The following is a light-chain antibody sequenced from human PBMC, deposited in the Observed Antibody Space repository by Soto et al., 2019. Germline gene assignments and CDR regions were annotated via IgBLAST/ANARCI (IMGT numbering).Light chain of an antibody. CDR2: AAS. Sequence: DIQMTQSPSSLSASVGDRVTITCRARQSISSYLNWYQQKPGKAPKLLIYAASSLQTGVPSRFSGSGSGTDFTLTISSLQPEDFAPYYCQQSYSTPFTFGPGTKVAIK. CDR3: QQSYSTPFT. J-gene: IGKJ3*01. CDR1: QSISSY. V-gene: IGKV1-39*01.